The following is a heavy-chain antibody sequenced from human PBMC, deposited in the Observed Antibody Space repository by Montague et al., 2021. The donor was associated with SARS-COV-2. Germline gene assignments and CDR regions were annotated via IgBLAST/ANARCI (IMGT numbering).Heavy chain of an antibody. CDR1: GFTIRNYW. CDR2: IHQDGGAK. J-gene: IGHJ4*02. CDR3: ARNEL. Sequence: SLRLSCAASGFTIRNYWMSWVRQALGKGLEWVANIHQDGGAKDYVDSVKGRFTISRDNAKNRLYLEMNSLRVEDSAIYYCARNELWGQGTLVTVSS. V-gene: IGHV3-7*01.